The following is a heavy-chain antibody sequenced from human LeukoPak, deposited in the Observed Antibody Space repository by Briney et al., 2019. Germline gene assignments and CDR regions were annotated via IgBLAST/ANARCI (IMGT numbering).Heavy chain of an antibody. CDR1: GYSISSGYY. D-gene: IGHD1-26*01. V-gene: IGHV4-38-2*01. CDR3: ARHSKWELLLFGY. J-gene: IGHJ4*02. CDR2: IYHSGST. Sequence: SETLSLTCAVSGYSISSGYYWGWIRQPPGKGLEWIGSIYHSGSTYYNPSLKSRVTISVDTSKNQFSLKLSSVTAADTAVYYCARHSKWELLLFGYWGQGTLVTVSS.